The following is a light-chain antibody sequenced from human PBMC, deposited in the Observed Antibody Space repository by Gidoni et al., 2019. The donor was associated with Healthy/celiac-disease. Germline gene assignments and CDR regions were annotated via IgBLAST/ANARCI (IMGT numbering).Light chain of an antibody. CDR1: QSVRSN. CDR2: GAS. CDR3: QQYNNWPLYT. Sequence: EIVMTQSPATLSVSPGERATLSCRASQSVRSNLAWYQQKPGQAPRLLIYGASTRATVIPARFIGSGSGTEFTLTISSLQSEDFAVYYCQQYNNWPLYTFGQGTKLEIK. V-gene: IGKV3-15*01. J-gene: IGKJ2*01.